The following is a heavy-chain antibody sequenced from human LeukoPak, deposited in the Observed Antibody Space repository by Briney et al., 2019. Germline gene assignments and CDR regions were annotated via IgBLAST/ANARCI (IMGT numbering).Heavy chain of an antibody. CDR2: ILGGGGT. CDR1: GFSFSTYP. D-gene: IGHD3-10*01. V-gene: IGHV3-23*01. Sequence: GGSLRLSCSASGFSFSTYPMSWVRQAPGKGLEWVAGILGGGGTFYGDSARGRFTVSRDNSKDTLYLQMDSLRGEDTALYYCAKDESVVGVNYIASWGEGTLVTVSS. CDR3: AKDESVVGVNYIAS. J-gene: IGHJ4*02.